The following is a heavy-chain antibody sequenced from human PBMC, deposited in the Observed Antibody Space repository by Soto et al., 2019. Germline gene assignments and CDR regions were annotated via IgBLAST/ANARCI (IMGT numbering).Heavy chain of an antibody. V-gene: IGHV1-18*01. D-gene: IGHD3-9*01. CDR1: GYTFTSYG. CDR2: ISAYNGNT. Sequence: ASVKVSCKASGYTFTSYGISWVPQAPGQGLEWMGWISAYNGNTNYAQKLQGRVTMTTDTSTSTAYMELRSLRSDDTAVYYCARGPILRYFDWFPGYNWFDPWGQGTLVTVSS. J-gene: IGHJ5*02. CDR3: ARGPILRYFDWFPGYNWFDP.